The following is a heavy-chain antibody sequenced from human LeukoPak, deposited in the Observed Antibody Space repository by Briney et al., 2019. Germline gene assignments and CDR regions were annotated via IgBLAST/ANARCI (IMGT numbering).Heavy chain of an antibody. CDR2: ISSSSSYI. J-gene: IGHJ4*02. CDR3: AREGIQLWLHLFDY. V-gene: IGHV3-11*06. Sequence: GGSLRLSCAASGFTFSDYYMSWIRQAPGKGLEWVSSISSSSSYIYYADSVKGRFTISRDNAKNSPYLQMNSLRAEDTAVYYCAREGIQLWLHLFDYWGQGTLVTVSS. CDR1: GFTFSDYY. D-gene: IGHD5-18*01.